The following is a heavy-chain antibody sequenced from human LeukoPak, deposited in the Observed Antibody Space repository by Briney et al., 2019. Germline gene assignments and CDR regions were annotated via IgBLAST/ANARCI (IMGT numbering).Heavy chain of an antibody. V-gene: IGHV4-31*03. D-gene: IGHD3-22*01. CDR1: GGSISSGGYY. J-gene: IGHJ4*02. Sequence: SETLSLTCTVSGGSISSGGYYWSWIRQHPGKGLEWIGSIYYSGSTNYNPSLQGRVTISLDTSRNQFSLKLSSVTAADTAVYYCARADSGASYYYDSSGYLKKVRESYFDYWGQGTPVTVSS. CDR3: ARADSGASYYYDSSGYLKKVRESYFDY. CDR2: IYYSGST.